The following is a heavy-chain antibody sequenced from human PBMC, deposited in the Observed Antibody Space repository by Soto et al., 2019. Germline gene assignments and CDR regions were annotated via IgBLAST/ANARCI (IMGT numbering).Heavy chain of an antibody. D-gene: IGHD4-17*01. J-gene: IGHJ5*02. Sequence: ASVKVSCKASGYTFTGYYIHWVRQAPGQGLEWMGWINPNSGGTNYAQKFQGRVTMTRDTSISTAYMELSRLRSDDTAVYYCARDLTTVTPTDWFDPWGQGTLVTVSS. CDR2: INPNSGGT. CDR3: ARDLTTVTPTDWFDP. V-gene: IGHV1-2*02. CDR1: GYTFTGYY.